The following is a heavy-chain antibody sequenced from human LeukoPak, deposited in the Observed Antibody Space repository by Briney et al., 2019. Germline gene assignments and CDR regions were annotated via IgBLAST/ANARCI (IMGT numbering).Heavy chain of an antibody. Sequence: PGGSLRLSCAASGFTFSSYWMSWVRQAPGKGLEWVANIKQDGSEKYYVDSVKGRFTISRDNVKNSLYLQMNSLRAEDTAVYYCARDSGSGYDDWFDPWGHGTLVTVSS. J-gene: IGHJ5*02. CDR2: IKQDGSEK. D-gene: IGHD5-12*01. CDR1: GFTFSSYW. V-gene: IGHV3-7*01. CDR3: ARDSGSGYDDWFDP.